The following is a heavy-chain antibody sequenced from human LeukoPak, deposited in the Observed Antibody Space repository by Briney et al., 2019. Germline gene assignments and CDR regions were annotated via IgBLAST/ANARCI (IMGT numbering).Heavy chain of an antibody. D-gene: IGHD4-17*01. CDR2: IRYDGSNK. CDR3: ARDKGYGDYALL. V-gene: IGHV3-30*02. CDR1: GFTFSSYG. J-gene: IGHJ4*02. Sequence: GGSLRLSCAASGFTFSSYGMHWVRQAPGKGLEWVAFIRYDGSNKYYADSVKGRFTTSRDNSKNTLYLQMNSLRAEDTAVYYCARDKGYGDYALLWGQGTLVTVSS.